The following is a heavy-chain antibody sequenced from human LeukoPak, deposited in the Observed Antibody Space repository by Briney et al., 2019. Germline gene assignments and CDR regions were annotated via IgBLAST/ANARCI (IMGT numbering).Heavy chain of an antibody. D-gene: IGHD6-19*01. CDR1: GDTFSSYA. Sequence: PGASVKVSCKASGDTFSSYAISWVRQAPGQGLEWMGGIIPTFGTANYAQKFQGRVTITADESTSTAYMELSSLRSEDTAVYYCARGRMAGTYVFDSWGQGTLVTVSS. CDR2: IIPTFGTA. V-gene: IGHV1-69*13. CDR3: ARGRMAGTYVFDS. J-gene: IGHJ4*02.